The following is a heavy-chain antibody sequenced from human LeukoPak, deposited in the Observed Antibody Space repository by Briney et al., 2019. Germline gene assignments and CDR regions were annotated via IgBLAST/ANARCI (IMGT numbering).Heavy chain of an antibody. D-gene: IGHD3-22*01. CDR2: IYSGGST. Sequence: PGGSLRLSCAASGFTFSSHEMNWVRLPPGKGLEWVSVIYSGGSTYYADSVKGRFTISRDNSKNTLYLQMNSLRAEDTAVYYCARCYYYDSSGYNDYWGQGTLVTVSS. CDR3: ARCYYYDSSGYNDY. CDR1: GFTFSSHE. J-gene: IGHJ4*02. V-gene: IGHV3-66*01.